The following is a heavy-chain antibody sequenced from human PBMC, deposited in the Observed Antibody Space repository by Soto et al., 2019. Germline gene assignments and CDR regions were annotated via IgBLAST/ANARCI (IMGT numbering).Heavy chain of an antibody. V-gene: IGHV4-4*02. D-gene: IGHD1-26*01. Sequence: SETLSLTCAVSGGSISSSNWWSWVRQPPGKGLEWIGEIYHSGSTNYNPSLKSRVTISVDKSKNQFSLKLSSVTAADTAVYYCARDSLGYSGSYRRHVAAFDIWGQGTMVTVSS. CDR1: GGSISSSNW. J-gene: IGHJ3*02. CDR2: IYHSGST. CDR3: ARDSLGYSGSYRRHVAAFDI.